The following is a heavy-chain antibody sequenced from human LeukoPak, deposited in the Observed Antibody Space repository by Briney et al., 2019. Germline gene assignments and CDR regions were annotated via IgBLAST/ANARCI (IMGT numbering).Heavy chain of an antibody. CDR1: GGSIGSYY. Sequence: SETLSLTCTVSGGSIGSYYWSWIRQPPGKGLEWIAYIYYRGSTNYNPSLKSRVTISVDTSKNQFSLKLSSVTAADTAVYYCARRTTGTGPFDYWGQGTLVTVSS. V-gene: IGHV4-59*08. D-gene: IGHD1-1*01. CDR2: IYYRGST. J-gene: IGHJ4*02. CDR3: ARRTTGTGPFDY.